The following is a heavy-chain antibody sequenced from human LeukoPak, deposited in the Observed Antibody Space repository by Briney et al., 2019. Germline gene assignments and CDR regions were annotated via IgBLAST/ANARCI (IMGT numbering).Heavy chain of an antibody. CDR1: GYTFTDYY. CDR2: IHPNGGST. Sequence: ASVKVSCRASGYTFTDYYIHWVRRAPGQGLEWLGMIHPNGGSTTYAQKFQGRVTMTKDTSTSTIYMELSSLRSEDTAVYHCARGDSTFYYDVSGDSPDFYFDNWGQGTLVTVSS. V-gene: IGHV1-46*01. D-gene: IGHD3-22*01. CDR3: ARGDSTFYYDVSGDSPDFYFDN. J-gene: IGHJ4*02.